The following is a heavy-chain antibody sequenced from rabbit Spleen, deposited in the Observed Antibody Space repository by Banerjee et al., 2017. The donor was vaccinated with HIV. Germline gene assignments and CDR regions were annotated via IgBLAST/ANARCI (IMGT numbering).Heavy chain of an antibody. CDR1: GFSFSSRGY. J-gene: IGHJ6*01. CDR2: IAGSSSGFT. D-gene: IGHD8-1*01. Sequence: QSLVESGGDLVKPGASLTLTCTASGFSFSSRGYMCRVRQAPGKGLEWISCIAGSSSGFTYSASWAKGRFTCSKTSSTTVTLQMTSLTVADTATYFCARDTGSSFSSYGMDLWGQGPLVTVS. CDR3: ARDTGSSFSSYGMDL. V-gene: IGHV1S40*01.